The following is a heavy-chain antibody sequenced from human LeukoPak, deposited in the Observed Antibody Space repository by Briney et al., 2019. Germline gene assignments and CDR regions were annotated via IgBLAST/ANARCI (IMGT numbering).Heavy chain of an antibody. V-gene: IGHV3-9*01. Sequence: GRSLRLSCAVSGFTFDDYAMHWVRQVPGKGLEWVSGINWNSDSIGYADSVKGRFTTSRDNVKNSLYLQMNSLRAEDTAFYYCAINGGGDSGYGNFDYWGQGTLVTVSS. CDR1: GFTFDDYA. CDR3: AINGGGDSGYGNFDY. D-gene: IGHD5-12*01. CDR2: INWNSDSI. J-gene: IGHJ4*02.